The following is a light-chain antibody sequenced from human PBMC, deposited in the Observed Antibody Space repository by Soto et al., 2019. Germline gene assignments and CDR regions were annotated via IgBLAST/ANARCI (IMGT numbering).Light chain of an antibody. Sequence: EIVLTQSPATLSLSPGERATLSCRASQSVSSYLAWYQQKPGQAPRLLIYDASNRATGIPARFSGSGSWTAFTPTISSLEPEDFAVYYGQQRSKCTFGGGTKVEIK. CDR3: QQRSKCT. J-gene: IGKJ4*01. V-gene: IGKV3-11*01. CDR2: DAS. CDR1: QSVSSY.